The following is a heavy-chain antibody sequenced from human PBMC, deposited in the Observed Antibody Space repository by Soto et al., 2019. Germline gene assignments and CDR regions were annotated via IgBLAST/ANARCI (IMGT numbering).Heavy chain of an antibody. D-gene: IGHD1-1*01. CDR3: ARDNNWSLDY. Sequence: GGSLRLSCAASGFTFSKHWMHWVRQAPGKGLVWVSHIKTDGSFTRDADSVRGRFTISRDNARNTLYLQMNSLRAEDTAVYYCARDNNWSLDYWGQGTLVTVSS. J-gene: IGHJ4*02. V-gene: IGHV3-74*01. CDR2: IKTDGSFT. CDR1: GFTFSKHW.